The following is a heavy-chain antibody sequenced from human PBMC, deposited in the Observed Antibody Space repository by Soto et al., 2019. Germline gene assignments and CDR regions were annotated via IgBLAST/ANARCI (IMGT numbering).Heavy chain of an antibody. Sequence: QVRLVQSGAEVKKPGASVKVSCKASGYTFSSFEIHWVRQAAGQGLEWMGWMNPNNGDTGHAQKFQGRVTMNRNTSISTAFMELRSLRSEDTAMFYCARWVSATDFDSWGQGTLVTVSS. J-gene: IGHJ4*02. CDR2: MNPNNGDT. CDR1: GYTFSSFE. D-gene: IGHD2-8*01. CDR3: ARWVSATDFDS. V-gene: IGHV1-8*01.